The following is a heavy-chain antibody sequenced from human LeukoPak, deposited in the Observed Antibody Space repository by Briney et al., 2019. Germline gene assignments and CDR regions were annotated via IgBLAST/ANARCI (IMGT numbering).Heavy chain of an antibody. CDR2: ISGSGGST. CDR3: AREGHNLWFGTGFDF. J-gene: IGHJ4*02. V-gene: IGHV3-23*01. CDR1: GFTFSSYA. D-gene: IGHD3-10*01. Sequence: GGSLRLSCAASGFTFSSYAMSWVRQAPGKGLEWVSAISGSGGSTYYADSVEGRFTISRDNSKNTLYLQMNSLRPEDTAVYYCAREGHNLWFGTGFDFWGQGTLVTVSS.